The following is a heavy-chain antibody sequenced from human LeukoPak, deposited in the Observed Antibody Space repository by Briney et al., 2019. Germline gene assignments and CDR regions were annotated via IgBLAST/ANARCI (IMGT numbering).Heavy chain of an antibody. CDR3: ARLSNSGYAGIFAFDI. D-gene: IGHD5-12*01. J-gene: IGHJ3*02. Sequence: SETLSLTCTVSGASISGWYWSWIRQPPGKGLEWIGYIYYSGSTNYNPSLKSRVTISVDTSKNQFSLKLSSETAADTAVYYCARLSNSGYAGIFAFDIWGQGTMVTVSS. CDR2: IYYSGST. CDR1: GASISGWY. V-gene: IGHV4-59*08.